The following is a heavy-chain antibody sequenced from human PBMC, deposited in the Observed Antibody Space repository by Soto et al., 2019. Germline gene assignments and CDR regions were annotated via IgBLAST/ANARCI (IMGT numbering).Heavy chain of an antibody. V-gene: IGHV6-1*01. CDR1: GDTVSSNSVA. J-gene: IGHJ6*02. CDR3: ARSEEDSDYYYYGMDV. CDR2: TYYRSRWYS. D-gene: IGHD2-15*01. Sequence: SQTLSLTCVGSGDTVSSNSVAWNWVRQSPSRGLEWLGRTYYRSRWYSDYAVSVRSRIDINADTSKNQVSLQLNSVTPEDTAVYYCARSEEDSDYYYYGMDVWGQGTTVTAP.